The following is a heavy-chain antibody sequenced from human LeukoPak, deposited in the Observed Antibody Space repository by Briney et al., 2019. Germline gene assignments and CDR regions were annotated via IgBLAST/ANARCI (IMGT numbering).Heavy chain of an antibody. J-gene: IGHJ4*02. CDR3: ARDRSGSHRIS. V-gene: IGHV4-39*07. CDR2: IYYSGST. CDR1: GGSISSSSYY. D-gene: IGHD1-26*01. Sequence: SETLSLTCTVSGGSISSSSYYWGWIRQPPGKGLEWIGSIYYSGSTYYNPSLKSRVTISVDTSKNQFSLKLSSVTAADTAVYYCARDRSGSHRISWGQGTLVTVSS.